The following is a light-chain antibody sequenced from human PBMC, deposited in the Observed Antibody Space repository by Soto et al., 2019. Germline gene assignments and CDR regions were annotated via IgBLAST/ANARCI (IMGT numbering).Light chain of an antibody. CDR2: WAS. CDR1: QSVLYRSNNRSY. Sequence: DIVMTQSPDSLAVSLGERATINCKSSQSVLYRSNNRSYIAWYQHNPGHPPNLLIYWASSRESGVPAGFNGSGSGTEFTLIISRLQAEDVAVYYCQQYWSTPWTVGQADKVEI. V-gene: IGKV4-1*01. CDR3: QQYWSTPWT. J-gene: IGKJ1*01.